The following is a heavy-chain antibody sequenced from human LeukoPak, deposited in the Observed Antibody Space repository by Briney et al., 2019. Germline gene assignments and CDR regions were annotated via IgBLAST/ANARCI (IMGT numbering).Heavy chain of an antibody. V-gene: IGHV3-7*01. J-gene: IGHJ4*02. CDR1: GFTFSNYW. Sequence: GGSLTLSCAASGFTFSNYWMSWVRQAPGKGLEWVANIKQDGSEKYYVDSVKGRFTISRDNAKNSLYVQMNSLRAEDTTVYYCARLRGLYSDTNRYQTALDCWGQGTLVTVSS. D-gene: IGHD1-26*01. CDR3: ARLRGLYSDTNRYQTALDC. CDR2: IKQDGSEK.